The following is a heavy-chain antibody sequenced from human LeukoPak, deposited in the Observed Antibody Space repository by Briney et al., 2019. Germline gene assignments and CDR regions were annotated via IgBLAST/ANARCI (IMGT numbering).Heavy chain of an antibody. D-gene: IGHD6-19*01. CDR2: IYHSGTT. J-gene: IGHJ4*02. CDR3: AREEGSSGWWAQEY. V-gene: IGHV4-4*02. Sequence: SETLSLTCAVSGGSIISNDWWSWVRQPPGKGLEWIGEIYHSGTTDYNPSLKSRVTISVDKSKNQFSLRLSSVTAADTAVYYCAREEGSSGWWAQEYWGRGTLVTVSS. CDR1: GGSIISNDW.